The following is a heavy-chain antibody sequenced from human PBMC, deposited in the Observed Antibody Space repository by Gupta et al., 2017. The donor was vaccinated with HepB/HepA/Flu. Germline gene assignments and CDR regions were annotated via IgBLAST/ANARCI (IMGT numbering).Heavy chain of an antibody. CDR2: IYSGGNT. CDR1: GFTVSSNY. CDR3: ARDGSGEIDY. Sequence: EVQLVESGGGLVQSGGSLRLSCAASGFTVSSNYMTWVRQAPGKGLEWVSVIYSGGNTYYADSVKGRFTISRDNSKNTLYLQMNSLRAEDTAVYYCARDGSGEIDYWGQGTLVTVSS. V-gene: IGHV3-66*01. J-gene: IGHJ4*02. D-gene: IGHD3-10*01.